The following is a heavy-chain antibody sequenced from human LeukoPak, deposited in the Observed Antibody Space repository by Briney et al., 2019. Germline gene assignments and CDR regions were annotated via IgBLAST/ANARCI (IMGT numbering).Heavy chain of an antibody. D-gene: IGHD5-12*01. Sequence: SETLSLTCAVSGYSISSGYYWGWIRQPPGKGLEWIGSIYHSGSTYYNPSLKSGVTLSVDTSKNQFSLKVTSVTAADTALYYCARGSGYSNYFDYWGQGTLVTVSS. J-gene: IGHJ4*02. CDR2: IYHSGST. CDR3: ARGSGYSNYFDY. V-gene: IGHV4-38-2*01. CDR1: GYSISSGYY.